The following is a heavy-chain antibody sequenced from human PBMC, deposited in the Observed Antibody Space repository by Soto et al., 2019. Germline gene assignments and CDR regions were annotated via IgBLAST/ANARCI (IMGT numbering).Heavy chain of an antibody. Sequence: GGSLRLSCAASGFTFSSYAMSWVRQAPGKGLEWVSAISGSGGGTYYADSVKGRFTISRDNSKNTLYLQMNSLRAEDTAVYYCAKDRADIVVVVSDAFDIWGQGTMVTVSS. D-gene: IGHD2-15*01. CDR1: GFTFSSYA. CDR2: ISGSGGGT. CDR3: AKDRADIVVVVSDAFDI. J-gene: IGHJ3*02. V-gene: IGHV3-23*01.